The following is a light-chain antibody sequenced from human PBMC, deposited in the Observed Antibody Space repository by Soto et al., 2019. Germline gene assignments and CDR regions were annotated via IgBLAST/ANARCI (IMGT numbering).Light chain of an antibody. J-gene: IGKJ4*01. CDR1: QDIINY. CDR3: QQYGNLPLT. V-gene: IGKV1-33*01. Sequence: DIQMTQSPSSLSASVGDRVTITCQASQDIINYLNWYHQTQGKAPKFXIYDASNLETGVPSRFSGSGSGTHCSFTISTLQPEDIATYYCQQYGNLPLTFGGGTKVDNK. CDR2: DAS.